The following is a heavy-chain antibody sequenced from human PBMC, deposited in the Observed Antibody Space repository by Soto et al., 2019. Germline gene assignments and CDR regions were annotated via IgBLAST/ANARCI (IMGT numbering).Heavy chain of an antibody. J-gene: IGHJ5*02. CDR2: IWYDGSNK. CDR3: ARDLMDDVLEWSPPGWFGP. D-gene: IGHD3-3*01. CDR1: GFTFSSYW. V-gene: IGHV3-33*08. Sequence: GGSLRLSCAASGFTFSSYWMHWVSQAPGKGLEWVAVIWYDGSNKYYADSVKGRFTISRDNSKNTLYLQMNSLRAEDTAVYYCARDLMDDVLEWSPPGWFGPWGQGTLVTVSS.